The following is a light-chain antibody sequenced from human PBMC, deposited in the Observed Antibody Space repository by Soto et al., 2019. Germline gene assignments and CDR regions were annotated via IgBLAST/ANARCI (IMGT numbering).Light chain of an antibody. CDR3: SSYAGSNVYV. Sequence: QSALTHPPSASGYPGQSVTISCTGTSSDVGGYNYVSWYQQHPGKAPKLMIYEVSKRPSGVPDRFSGSKSGNTASLTVSGLQAEDEADYYCSSYAGSNVYVFGTGTKLTVL. J-gene: IGLJ1*01. V-gene: IGLV2-8*01. CDR2: EVS. CDR1: SSDVGGYNY.